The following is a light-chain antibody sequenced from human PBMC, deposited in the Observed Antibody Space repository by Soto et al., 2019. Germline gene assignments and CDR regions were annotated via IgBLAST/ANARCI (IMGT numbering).Light chain of an antibody. Sequence: QSVLSQEASVSGTPGQRVAMACSGGNSNIGKNSDNWYRQVPGTAPQLLIYSDTLRSFGIPDRFSASKSDTSATLAIGGLQSDDEALYFCAAWDDSLNGLVFGGGTQLTVL. V-gene: IGLV1-44*01. CDR2: SDT. CDR3: AAWDDSLNGLV. J-gene: IGLJ7*01. CDR1: NSNIGKNS.